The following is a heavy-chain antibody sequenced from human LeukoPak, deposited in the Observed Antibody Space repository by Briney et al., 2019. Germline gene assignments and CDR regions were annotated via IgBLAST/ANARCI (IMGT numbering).Heavy chain of an antibody. CDR2: IYYSGST. V-gene: IGHV4-59*01. CDR3: ARDSAAGYDY. CDR1: GGSISSYY. J-gene: IGHJ4*02. Sequence: SETLSLTCTVSGGSISSYYWSWIRQPPGKGLEWIGYIYYSGSTNYNPSLKSRVTISVDTSKNQFSLKLSSVAAADTAVYYCARDSAAGYDYWGQGTLVTVSS. D-gene: IGHD6-13*01.